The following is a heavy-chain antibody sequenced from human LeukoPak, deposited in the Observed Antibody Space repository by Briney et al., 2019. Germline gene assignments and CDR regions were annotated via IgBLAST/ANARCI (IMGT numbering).Heavy chain of an antibody. CDR1: GFTFSSHW. Sequence: GGSLRLSCAASGFTFSSHWMHWVRQAPGKGPVWVSRINSDGSITNYADSVTGRFTISRDNAKNTLYLQMNSLRAEDTAVYYCVYSGNFPFDYWGRGTLVTVSS. V-gene: IGHV3-74*01. CDR3: VYSGNFPFDY. D-gene: IGHD1-26*01. J-gene: IGHJ4*02. CDR2: INSDGSIT.